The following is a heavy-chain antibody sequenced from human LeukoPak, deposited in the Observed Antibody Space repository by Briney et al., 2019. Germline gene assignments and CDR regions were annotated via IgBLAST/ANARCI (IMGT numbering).Heavy chain of an antibody. D-gene: IGHD4-23*01. J-gene: IGHJ4*02. V-gene: IGHV4-4*02. CDR2: VNHSGST. Sequence: PSETLSLTCSLSAVSIRSSFWWRWVRQPPGQGPGWIGEVNHSGSTNYNPSLNSRVTISVDKSKKQFSLNLTSVTAADTAVYYCAREDGGSTSDFGRFIWGQGTLVTVSS. CDR1: AVSIRSSFW. CDR3: AREDGGSTSDFGRFI.